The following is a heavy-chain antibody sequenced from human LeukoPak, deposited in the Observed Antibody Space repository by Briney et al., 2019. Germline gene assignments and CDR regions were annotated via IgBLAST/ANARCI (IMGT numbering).Heavy chain of an antibody. CDR2: INHSGST. CDR1: DGSFSDYY. CDR3: VRLGRLGWNFDL. D-gene: IGHD4-11*01. J-gene: IGHJ2*01. Sequence: PSETLSLTCAVYDGSFSDYYWSWVRQPPGKGLEWIGEINHSGSTNYNPSLKSRVTISIETSKNQFSLRLRSVTAADTAVYYCVRLGRLGWNFDLWGRGTLVAVSS. V-gene: IGHV4-34*01.